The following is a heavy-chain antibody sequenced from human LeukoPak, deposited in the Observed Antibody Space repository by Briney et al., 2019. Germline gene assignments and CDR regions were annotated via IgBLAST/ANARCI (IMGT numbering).Heavy chain of an antibody. J-gene: IGHJ6*02. D-gene: IGHD6-13*01. CDR3: ATVNSSPPYYGMDV. Sequence: ASVKASCKASGYTFTSYYMHWVRQAPGQGLEWMGIINPSGGSTTYAQKFQGRVTMTEDTSTDTAYMELSSLRSEDTAVYYCATVNSSPPYYGMDVWGQGTTVTVSS. CDR2: INPSGGST. V-gene: IGHV1-46*01. CDR1: GYTFTSYY.